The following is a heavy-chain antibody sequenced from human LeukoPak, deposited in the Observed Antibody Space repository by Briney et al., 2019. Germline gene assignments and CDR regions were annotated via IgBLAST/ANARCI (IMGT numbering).Heavy chain of an antibody. CDR2: INAGNGNT. CDR1: GYTFTSYA. Sequence: ASVKVSCKASGYTFTSYAMHWVRQAPGQRLEWMGWINAGNGNTKYSQKFQGRVTITRDASASTAYMELSSLRSEDTAVYYCAREGYDILSFYYYFDYWGQGTLVTVSS. J-gene: IGHJ4*02. D-gene: IGHD3-9*01. V-gene: IGHV1-3*01. CDR3: AREGYDILSFYYYFDY.